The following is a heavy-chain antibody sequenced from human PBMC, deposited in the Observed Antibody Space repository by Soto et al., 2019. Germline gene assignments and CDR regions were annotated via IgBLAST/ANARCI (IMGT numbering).Heavy chain of an antibody. CDR2: TRNKANGYST. Sequence: EVQLVESGGGLVQPGGSLRLSCAVSGFTFSDHYMDWIRQIPGSGLEWIVRTRNKANGYSTEYAASVRGRFTVSRDDSRSSLNLQMDSLSVEDTAVYYCVRATPYVGFDSWGQGALVTVSS. D-gene: IGHD3-16*01. J-gene: IGHJ4*02. CDR3: VRATPYVGFDS. CDR1: GFTFSDHY. V-gene: IGHV3-72*01.